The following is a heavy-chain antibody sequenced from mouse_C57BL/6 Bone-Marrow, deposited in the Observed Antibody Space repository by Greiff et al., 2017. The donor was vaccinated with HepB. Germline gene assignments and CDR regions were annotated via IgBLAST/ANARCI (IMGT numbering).Heavy chain of an antibody. V-gene: IGHV1-4*01. CDR2: INPSSGYT. D-gene: IGHD4-1*01. Sequence: QVQLQQSGAELARPGASVKMSCKASGYTFTSYTMHWVKQRPGQGLEWIGYINPSSGYTKYNQKFKDKATLTADKSSSTAYMQLSSLTYEDSAVYYCARESTGTWFAYWGQGTLVTVSA. CDR3: ARESTGTWFAY. J-gene: IGHJ3*01. CDR1: GYTFTSYT.